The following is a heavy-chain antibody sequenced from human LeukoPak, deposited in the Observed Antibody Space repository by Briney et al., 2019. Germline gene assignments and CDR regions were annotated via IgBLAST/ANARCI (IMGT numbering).Heavy chain of an antibody. J-gene: IGHJ3*01. D-gene: IGHD1-26*01. CDR1: GFTLSSNW. Sequence: GGSLRLSCAGSGFTLSSNWMHWVRQAPGKGLVWVSRIYSDGSRTNYADSVKGRFTISGDNAKNTQYLQMNSLRAEDTAVYYCARSGSGGSFNVCGQPTMVTVSS. CDR3: ARSGSGGSFNV. CDR2: IYSDGSRT. V-gene: IGHV3-74*01.